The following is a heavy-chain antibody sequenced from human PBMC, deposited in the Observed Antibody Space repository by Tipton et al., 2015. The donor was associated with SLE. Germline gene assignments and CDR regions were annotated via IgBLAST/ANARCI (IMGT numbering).Heavy chain of an antibody. Sequence: LRLSCAASGFTFSNYAIHWVRQAPGKGLEWIGSIYYSGNTYYNPSLKNRVTISVDTSKNQFSLKLSSVTAADTAVYFCARERKDFFDISGHPYFDYWGQGALVTVSS. CDR1: GFTFSNYAIH. CDR2: IYYSGNT. J-gene: IGHJ4*02. V-gene: IGHV4-39*07. CDR3: ARERKDFFDISGHPYFDY. D-gene: IGHD3-22*01.